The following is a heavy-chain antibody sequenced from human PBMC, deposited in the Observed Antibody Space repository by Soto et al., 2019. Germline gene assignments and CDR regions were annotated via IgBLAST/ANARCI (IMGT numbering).Heavy chain of an antibody. J-gene: IGHJ6*03. Sequence: QLQLQESGPGLVKPSETLSLTCTVSGGSISSSSYYWGWIRQPPGKGLEWIGSIYYSGSTYYNPSLKSRVTISVDTSKNQFSLKLSSVTAADTAVYYCASPPLLPYGSGSYYTHEGDYYMDVWGKGTTVTVSS. CDR3: ASPPLLPYGSGSYYTHEGDYYMDV. CDR1: GGSISSSSYY. CDR2: IYYSGST. D-gene: IGHD3-10*01. V-gene: IGHV4-39*01.